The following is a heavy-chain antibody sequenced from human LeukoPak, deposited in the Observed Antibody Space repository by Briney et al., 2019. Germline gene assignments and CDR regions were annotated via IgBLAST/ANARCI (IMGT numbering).Heavy chain of an antibody. CDR3: ARDFYSSTSCYFDY. J-gene: IGHJ4*02. D-gene: IGHD2-2*01. CDR1: EYTFTGYY. V-gene: IGHV1-2*02. CDR2: IKPNSGGT. Sequence: ASVKVSCKASEYTFTGYYIHWVRQAPGQGLEWMGWIKPNSGGTNYAQKFQGRVTMTRDTSISTAYMELSRLRSDDTAVYYCARDFYSSTSCYFDYWGQGTLVTVSS.